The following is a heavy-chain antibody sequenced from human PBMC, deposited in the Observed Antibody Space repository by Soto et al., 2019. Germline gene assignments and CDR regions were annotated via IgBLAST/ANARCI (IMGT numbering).Heavy chain of an antibody. Sequence: SETLSLTCTVSGGSISSSSYYWGWIRQPPGKGLEWIGSIYYSGSTYYNPSLKSRVTISVDTSKNQFSLKLSSVTAADTAVYYCARSFIRYFDWYADWFDPWGQGTLVTVSS. CDR1: GGSISSSSYY. D-gene: IGHD3-9*01. J-gene: IGHJ5*02. CDR3: ARSFIRYFDWYADWFDP. V-gene: IGHV4-39*01. CDR2: IYYSGST.